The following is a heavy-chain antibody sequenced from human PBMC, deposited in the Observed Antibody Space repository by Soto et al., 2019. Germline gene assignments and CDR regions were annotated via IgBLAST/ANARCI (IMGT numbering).Heavy chain of an antibody. CDR3: ARDHSDYGDYFGHY. Sequence: LVKGSCKAAGGTFSSYAISWVRQAPGQGLEWMGGIIPIFGTANYAQKFQGRVTITADESTSTAYMELSSLRSEDTAVYYCARDHSDYGDYFGHYWGQGTLVTVSS. V-gene: IGHV1-69*13. D-gene: IGHD4-17*01. CDR1: GGTFSSYA. CDR2: IIPIFGTA. J-gene: IGHJ4*02.